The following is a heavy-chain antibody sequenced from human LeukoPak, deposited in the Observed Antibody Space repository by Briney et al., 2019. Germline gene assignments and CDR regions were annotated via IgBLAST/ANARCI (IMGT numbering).Heavy chain of an antibody. V-gene: IGHV3-30*02. CDR3: AKDQGVGATRGYYFDY. Sequence: GGSLRLSCAASGFTFSSYGMHWVRQAPGKGLEWVAFIRYDGSNKYYADSVKGRFTISRDNSKNTLYLQMNSLRAEDTAVYYGAKDQGVGATRGYYFDYWGQGTLVTVSS. CDR2: IRYDGSNK. J-gene: IGHJ4*02. CDR1: GFTFSSYG. D-gene: IGHD1-26*01.